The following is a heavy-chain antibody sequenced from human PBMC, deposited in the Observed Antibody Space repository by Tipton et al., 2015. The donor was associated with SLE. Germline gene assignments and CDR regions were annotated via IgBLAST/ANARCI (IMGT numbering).Heavy chain of an antibody. Sequence: SLRLSCEASGFTFSSYAMSWVRQAPGKGLEWVSVIYSGGSSTHYADSVKGRFTISRDNSRNTLYLQMNSLRGSASAPTLFPLVSW. CDR2: IYSGGSST. D-gene: IGHD3-3*01. CDR1: GFTFSSYA. J-gene: IGHJ5*01. V-gene: IGHV3-23*03. CDR3: PLVS.